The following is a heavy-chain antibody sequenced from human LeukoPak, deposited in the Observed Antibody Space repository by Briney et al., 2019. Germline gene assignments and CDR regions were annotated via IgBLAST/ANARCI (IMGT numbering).Heavy chain of an antibody. CDR2: INHSGST. Sequence: ASETLSLTCAVYGGSFSGYYWSWIRQPPGKGLEWIGEINHSGSTNYNPSLKSRVTISVDTSKNQFSLKLSSVTAADTAVYYCATDSGYASFDPWGQGTLVTVSS. J-gene: IGHJ5*02. D-gene: IGHD5-12*01. V-gene: IGHV4-34*01. CDR3: ATDSGYASFDP. CDR1: GGSFSGYY.